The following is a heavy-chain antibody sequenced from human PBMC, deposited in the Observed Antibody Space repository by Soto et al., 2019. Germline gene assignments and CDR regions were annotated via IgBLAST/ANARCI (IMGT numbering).Heavy chain of an antibody. Sequence: GGSLRLSCAASGFTFSTYWMSWVRQAPGKGLEWVANIKQDGSEKYYVDSVKGRFTISRDNAKKSLYLQMNSLRGEDTAVYYWATYSGRRHYWAQGPWVPVSP. D-gene: IGHD2-21*01. V-gene: IGHV3-7*01. J-gene: IGHJ4*02. CDR2: IKQDGSEK. CDR3: ATYSGRRHY. CDR1: GFTFSTYW.